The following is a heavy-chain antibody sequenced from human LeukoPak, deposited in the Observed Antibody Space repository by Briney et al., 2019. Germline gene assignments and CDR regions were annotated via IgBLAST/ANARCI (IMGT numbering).Heavy chain of an antibody. CDR3: ARLGWYFDY. D-gene: IGHD6-19*01. CDR1: GGSINSSSYY. Sequence: PSETLSLTCTVSGGSINSSSYYWSWIRQPPGKGLEWIGEINHSGSTNYNPSLKSRVTISVDTSKNQFSLKLSSVTAADTAVYYCARLGWYFDYWGQGTLVTVSS. CDR2: INHSGST. V-gene: IGHV4-39*01. J-gene: IGHJ4*02.